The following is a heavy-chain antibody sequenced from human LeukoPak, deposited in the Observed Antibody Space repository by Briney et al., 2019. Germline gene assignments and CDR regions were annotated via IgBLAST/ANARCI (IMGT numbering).Heavy chain of an antibody. D-gene: IGHD1-26*01. V-gene: IGHV3-74*01. CDR1: GFTFSSYW. J-gene: IGHJ4*02. CDR2: INSDGSST. Sequence: PGRSLRLSCAASGFTFSSYWMHWVRQAPGKGLVWVSRINSDGSSTSYADSVKGRFTISRDNAKNTLYLQMNSLRAEDTAVYYCARVGSGSYLGGDYWGQGTLVTVSS. CDR3: ARVGSGSYLGGDY.